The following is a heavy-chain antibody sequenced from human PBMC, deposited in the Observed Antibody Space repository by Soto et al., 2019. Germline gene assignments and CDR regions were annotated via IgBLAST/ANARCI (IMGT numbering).Heavy chain of an antibody. Sequence: GGSLRLSCAASGFTFSSYSMNRVRQAPGKGLEWVSYISSSSSTIYYADSVKGRFTISRDNAKNSLYLQMNSLRAEGTALYYCAKAVRFLEWLLSDYYGMDAWGQGTTVTVSS. D-gene: IGHD3-3*01. CDR1: GFTFSSYS. CDR3: AKAVRFLEWLLSDYYGMDA. V-gene: IGHV3-48*01. CDR2: ISSSSSTI. J-gene: IGHJ6*02.